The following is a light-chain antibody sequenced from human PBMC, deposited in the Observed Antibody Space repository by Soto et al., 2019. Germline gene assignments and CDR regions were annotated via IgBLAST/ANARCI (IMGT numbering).Light chain of an antibody. CDR2: AAS. V-gene: IGKV1-39*01. CDR3: QQSYSTPRT. Sequence: DIQMTQSPSSLSASVGDRVTITCRASQSISSXXXWYQQKPGKAPKLLIYAASSLQXGVPSRFXXXXXGXXXXLTISSLQPEDFATYYCQQSYSTPRTFGQGTKVEIK. CDR1: QSISSX. J-gene: IGKJ1*01.